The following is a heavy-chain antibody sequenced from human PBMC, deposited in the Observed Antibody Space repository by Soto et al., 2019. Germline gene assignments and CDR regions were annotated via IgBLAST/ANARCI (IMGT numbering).Heavy chain of an antibody. V-gene: IGHV3-21*01. CDR2: ISSSSSYI. D-gene: IGHD2-15*01. J-gene: IGHJ3*02. CDR1: GFTFSSYS. Sequence: ETLRLSCAASGFTFSSYSMNWVRQAPGKGLEWVSSISSSSSYIYYADSVKGRFTISRDNAKNSLYLQMNSLRAEDTAVYYCARDPGRYCSGGSCYNDAFDIWGQGTMVTVSS. CDR3: ARDPGRYCSGGSCYNDAFDI.